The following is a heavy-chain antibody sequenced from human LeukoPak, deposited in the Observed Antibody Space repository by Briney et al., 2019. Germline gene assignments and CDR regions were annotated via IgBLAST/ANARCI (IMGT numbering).Heavy chain of an antibody. CDR3: ASWPYYYGSGDYPFDY. D-gene: IGHD3-10*01. J-gene: IGHJ4*02. CDR2: IYYSGGT. Sequence: KPSETLSLTCTVSGGSISSSSYYWGWIRQPPGKGLEWIGSIYYSGGTYYNPSLKSRVTISVDTSKNQFSLKLSSVTAADTAVYYCASWPYYYGSGDYPFDYWGQGTLVTVSS. V-gene: IGHV4-39*01. CDR1: GGSISSSSYY.